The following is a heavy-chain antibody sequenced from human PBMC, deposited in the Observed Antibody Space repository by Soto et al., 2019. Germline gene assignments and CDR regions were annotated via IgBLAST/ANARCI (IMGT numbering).Heavy chain of an antibody. CDR3: ARRIVVVVAATPYWYFDL. CDR1: GGAFSGYY. V-gene: IGHV4-34*01. Sequence: QVQLQQWDAGLLKPSETLSLTCAVYGGAFSGYYWSWIRQPPGKGLEWIGEINHSGSTNYNPSLKSRVTISVDTSKNQFSLKLSSVTAADTAVYYCARRIVVVVAATPYWYFDLWGRGTLVTVSS. CDR2: INHSGST. D-gene: IGHD2-15*01. J-gene: IGHJ2*01.